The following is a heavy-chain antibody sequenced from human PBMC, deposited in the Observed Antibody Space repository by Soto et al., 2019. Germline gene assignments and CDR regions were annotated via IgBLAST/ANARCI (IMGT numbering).Heavy chain of an antibody. V-gene: IGHV4-39*01. J-gene: IGHJ6*03. CDR2: IHYSGST. Sequence: QLQLQESGPGLVKPSETLSLTCTVSGGSISSSSYCWGWTRQPPGKGLEWIGRIHYSGSTYYSPSLRGRVTISADPAKNQFSLNLSSVTAAETAVYYCSRVSNATTDYCASAMDVW. D-gene: IGHD4-4*01. CDR3: SRVSNATTDYCASAMDV. CDR1: GGSISSSSYC.